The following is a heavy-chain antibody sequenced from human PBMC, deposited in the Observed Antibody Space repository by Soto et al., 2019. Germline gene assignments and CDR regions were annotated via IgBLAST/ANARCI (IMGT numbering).Heavy chain of an antibody. V-gene: IGHV3-11*01. J-gene: IGHJ4*02. CDR2: ISYSASTI. D-gene: IGHD2-21*02. CDR3: GMGRSAVVTGLGY. CDR1: GFTFSDYY. Sequence: QVQLVESGGGLVKPGGSLRLSCAASGFTFSDYYMSWVRQAPGKGLEWVSYISYSASTIYYADSVKGRFTISRDNAKNSVYLQMDRLRVEDRAVYYCGMGRSAVVTGLGYWGQGTLVTVSS.